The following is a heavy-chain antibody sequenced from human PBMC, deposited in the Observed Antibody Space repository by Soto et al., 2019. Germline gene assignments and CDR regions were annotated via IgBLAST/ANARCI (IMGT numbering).Heavy chain of an antibody. V-gene: IGHV4-34*01. CDR2: INHSGST. J-gene: IGHJ5*02. CDR1: GGSFSGYY. D-gene: IGHD3-9*01. Sequence: SETLSLSCAVYGGSFSGYYWSWIRQPPGKGLEWIGEINHSGSTNYNPSLKSRVTISVDTSKNQFSLKLSSVTAADTAVYYCASRRYFDWLLYRSNWFDPWGQGTLVTVSS. CDR3: ASRRYFDWLLYRSNWFDP.